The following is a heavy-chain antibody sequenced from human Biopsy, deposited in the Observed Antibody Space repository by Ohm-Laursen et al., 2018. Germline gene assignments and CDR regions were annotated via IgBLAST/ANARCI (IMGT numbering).Heavy chain of an antibody. CDR3: ATPFQYYDSWGGYPPFDH. CDR2: IIAVSGLV. Sequence: VASVKVSCKASGGPSSNYAFSWGRQAPGDGLGWMGGIIAVSGLVNYAPKFQGRVSITADKSTTTAYMELSNLKSEDTAVYYCATPFQYYDSWGGYPPFDHWGQGTLVTVSS. D-gene: IGHD3-3*01. V-gene: IGHV1-69*10. CDR1: GGPSSNYA. J-gene: IGHJ4*02.